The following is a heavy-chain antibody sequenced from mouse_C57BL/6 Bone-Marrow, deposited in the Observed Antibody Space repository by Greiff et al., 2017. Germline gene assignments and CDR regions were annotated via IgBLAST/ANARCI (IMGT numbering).Heavy chain of an antibody. CDR3: ARRRCKSAVDY. CDR1: GYTFTSYW. CDR2: MYPGSGST. Sequence: QVHVKLSGAELVKPGASVQMSCKATGYTFTSYWLTWVKQRPGPGLAWIGDMYPGSGSTNYNEKFKSKATLTVDTSSSTAYVQLSSLTSADSAVYYCARRRCKSAVDYWGQGTSVTGSS. V-gene: IGHV1-55*01. J-gene: IGHJ4*01.